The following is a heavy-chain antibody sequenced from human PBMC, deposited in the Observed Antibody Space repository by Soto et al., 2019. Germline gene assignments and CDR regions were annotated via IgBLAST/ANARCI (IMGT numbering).Heavy chain of an antibody. Sequence: EVQLLESGGGLVQPGGSLRLSCIASGFSFSNYAMIWVRQAPGKGPEWVSSIEISGRATYYADAVKGRFTMSRDDSKNAVYLQMNSLRGEDTAVYFCAKGDGGYFDHWGQGSLVTVSS. CDR1: GFSFSNYA. D-gene: IGHD3-16*01. J-gene: IGHJ4*02. CDR3: AKGDGGYFDH. CDR2: IEISGRAT. V-gene: IGHV3-23*05.